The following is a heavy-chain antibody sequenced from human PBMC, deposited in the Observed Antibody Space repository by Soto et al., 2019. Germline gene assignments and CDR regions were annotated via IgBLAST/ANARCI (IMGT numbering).Heavy chain of an antibody. Sequence: SETLSLTCTVSGGSISSGGYYWSWVRQHPGKGLEWIGYIYYSGSTYYNPSLKSRVTISVDTSKNQFSLKLSSVTAADTAVYYCARVSYGPFDYWGQGTLVTVSS. D-gene: IGHD5-18*01. CDR1: GGSISSGGYY. V-gene: IGHV4-31*03. CDR2: IYYSGST. CDR3: ARVSYGPFDY. J-gene: IGHJ4*02.